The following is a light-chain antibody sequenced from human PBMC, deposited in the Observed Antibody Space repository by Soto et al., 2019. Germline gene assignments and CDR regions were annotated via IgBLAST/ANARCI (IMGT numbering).Light chain of an antibody. J-gene: IGLJ1*01. CDR1: SSDVGSYNL. V-gene: IGLV2-23*02. CDR3: CSYAGSSTFYV. CDR2: EVN. Sequence: QSVLTQPPSVSGSPGQSITISCTGTSSDVGSYNLVSWYQQEPGKAPKLMIYEVNKRPSGVSTRFSGSKSGNTASLTIPGLQAEDEADYYCCSYAGSSTFYVFGTGTKVTVL.